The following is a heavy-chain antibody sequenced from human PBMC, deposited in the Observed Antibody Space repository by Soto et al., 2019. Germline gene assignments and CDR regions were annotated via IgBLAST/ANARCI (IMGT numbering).Heavy chain of an antibody. CDR3: AHTRITMVRGVIIIGDYMDV. CDR2: IYWDDDK. Sequence: QITLKESGPTLVKPTQTLTLTCTFSGFSLSTSGVGVGWIRQPPGKALEWLALIYWDDDKRYSPSLKSRLTITKDTSKNQVGLTMTNMDPVDTATYYCAHTRITMVRGVIIIGDYMDVWGKGTTVTVSS. D-gene: IGHD3-10*01. CDR1: GFSLSTSGVG. J-gene: IGHJ6*03. V-gene: IGHV2-5*02.